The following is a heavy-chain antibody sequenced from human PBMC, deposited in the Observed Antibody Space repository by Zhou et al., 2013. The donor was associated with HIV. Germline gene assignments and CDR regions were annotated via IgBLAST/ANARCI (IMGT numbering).Heavy chain of an antibody. CDR1: GYAFTSYY. Sequence: QVQLVQSGAEMKKPGASVNISCEASGYAFTSYYIHWVRQAPGQGLEWLGLINPGIGSTYYAEKFQGRVTMTRATSISTAYLELSSLRSEDTAVYYCARGRYDLGHWGQGTLVTVSS. CDR2: INPGIGST. V-gene: IGHV1-46*01. D-gene: IGHD5-12*01. J-gene: IGHJ4*02. CDR3: ARGRYDLGH.